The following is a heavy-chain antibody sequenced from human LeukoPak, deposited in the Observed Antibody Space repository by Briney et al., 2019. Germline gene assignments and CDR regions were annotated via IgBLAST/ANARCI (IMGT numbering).Heavy chain of an antibody. Sequence: PGRSLRLSCAASGFTFSSYSMNWVRQAPGKGLEWVSSISSSNSFIFYADSVKGRFTISRDNAKNSLYLQMNSLRAEDTALYYCARSIVVPAAISGAFDIWGQGTIVTVSS. CDR2: ISSSNSFI. J-gene: IGHJ3*02. CDR1: GFTFSSYS. D-gene: IGHD2-2*01. CDR3: ARSIVVPAAISGAFDI. V-gene: IGHV3-21*01.